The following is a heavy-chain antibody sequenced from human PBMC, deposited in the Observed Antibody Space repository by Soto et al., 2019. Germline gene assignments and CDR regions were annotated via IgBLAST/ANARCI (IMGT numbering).Heavy chain of an antibody. CDR2: ISGSGGST. V-gene: IGHV3-23*01. CDR3: AKDQGSSWYEIDY. D-gene: IGHD6-13*01. CDR1: GFTFSNYA. J-gene: IGHJ4*02. Sequence: GGSLRLSCAASGFTFSNYAVTWVRQAPGKGLEWVSTISGSGGSTYYADSVKGRFTISRDNSKNTLYLQMNSLRAEDTAVYYCAKDQGSSWYEIDYWGQGTMVTVSS.